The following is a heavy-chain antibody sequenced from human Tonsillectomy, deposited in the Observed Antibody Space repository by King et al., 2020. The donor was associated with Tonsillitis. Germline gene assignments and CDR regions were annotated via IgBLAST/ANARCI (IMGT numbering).Heavy chain of an antibody. CDR1: RFTFSNAW. V-gene: IGHV3-15*01. D-gene: IGHD3-10*01. CDR2: IKSKSDGGTT. CDR3: SSGYYYYYGMDV. J-gene: IGHJ6*02. Sequence: VQLVESGGGLVKPGGSLRLSCAASRFTFSNAWMSWVRQAPGKGLEWVGRIKSKSDGGTTDYAAPVKGRFTISRDDSKNTLYLQMNSLKTEDTAVYYCSSGYYYYYGMDVWGQGTTVTVSS.